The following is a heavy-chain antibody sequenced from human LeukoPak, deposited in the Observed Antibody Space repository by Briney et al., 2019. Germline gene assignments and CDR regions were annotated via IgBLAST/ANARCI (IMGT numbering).Heavy chain of an antibody. J-gene: IGHJ3*02. D-gene: IGHD3-3*02. CDR2: IYHSGIT. CDR1: GGSISSGGSS. V-gene: IGHV4-30-2*01. CDR3: ARVISDSTDAFDI. Sequence: SETLSLTCVVSGGSISSGGSSWSWIRQPPGKGLEWIGYIYHSGITYYNPSLRCRVTISVDRYKHQFSLNLSSVTAADTAVYYCARVISDSTDAFDIWGQGTMVTVSS.